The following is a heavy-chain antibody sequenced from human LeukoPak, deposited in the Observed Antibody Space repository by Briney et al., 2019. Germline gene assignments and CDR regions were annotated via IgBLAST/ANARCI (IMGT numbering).Heavy chain of an antibody. CDR1: GGSFSGYY. Sequence: SETLSLTCAVYGGSFSGYYWSWIRQPPGKGLEWIGSIYYSGSTYYNPSLKSRVTISVDTSKNQFSLKLSSVTAADTAVYYCARSMVRGVMAPFDYWGQGTLVTVSS. V-gene: IGHV4-34*01. D-gene: IGHD3-10*01. CDR2: IYYSGST. J-gene: IGHJ4*02. CDR3: ARSMVRGVMAPFDY.